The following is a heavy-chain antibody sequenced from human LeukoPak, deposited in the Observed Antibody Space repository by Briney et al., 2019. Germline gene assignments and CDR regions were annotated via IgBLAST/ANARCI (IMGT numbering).Heavy chain of an antibody. V-gene: IGHV3-30*02. CDR2: IRYDGSNK. CDR1: GFTFSSYG. J-gene: IGHJ4*02. D-gene: IGHD3-10*01. Sequence: PGGSLTLSYAASGFTFSSYGMHWVRQAPGKGLEWVAFIRYDGSNKYYADSVKGRFTISRDNSKNTLYLQMNSLRAEDTAVYYCAKDHRFGELFGFDYWGQGTLVTVSS. CDR3: AKDHRFGELFGFDY.